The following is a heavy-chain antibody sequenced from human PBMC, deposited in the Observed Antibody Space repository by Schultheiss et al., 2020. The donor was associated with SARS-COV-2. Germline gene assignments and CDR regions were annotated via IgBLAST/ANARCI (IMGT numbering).Heavy chain of an antibody. D-gene: IGHD1-26*01. J-gene: IGHJ6*02. CDR2: IWYDGSNK. CDR3: ARDRLGSYLDYYYGMDV. Sequence: GGSLRLSCAASGFTFSSYGMHWVRQAPGKGLEWVAVIWYDGSNKYYADSVKGRFTISRDNSKNTLYLQMNSLRAEDTAVYYCARDRLGSYLDYYYGMDVWGQGTTVTVSS. CDR1: GFTFSSYG. V-gene: IGHV3-33*01.